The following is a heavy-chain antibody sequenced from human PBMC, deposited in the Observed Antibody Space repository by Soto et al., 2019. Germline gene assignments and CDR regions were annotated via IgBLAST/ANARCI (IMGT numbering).Heavy chain of an antibody. J-gene: IGHJ4*02. CDR2: ISAYNGNT. CDR1: GYTFTSYG. V-gene: IGHV1-18*01. Sequence: EASVKVSCKASGYTFTSYGISWVRQAPGQGLEWMGWISAYNGNTNYAQKLQGRVTMTTDTSTSTAYMELRSLRSDDTAVYYCARERDFYGSGSYQAPDYWGKGTLVTVSS. CDR3: ARERDFYGSGSYQAPDY. D-gene: IGHD3-10*01.